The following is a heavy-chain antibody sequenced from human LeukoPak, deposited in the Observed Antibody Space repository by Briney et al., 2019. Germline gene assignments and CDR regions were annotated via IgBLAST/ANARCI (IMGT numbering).Heavy chain of an antibody. D-gene: IGHD5-18*01. V-gene: IGHV4-38-2*02. J-gene: IGHJ4*02. CDR3: AREGGYSYGDAPLHFDY. Sequence: ASETLSLTCTVSGYSISSGSCWGWIRQPPGEGLDWIGSIYHSGSTFYNPSLKSRVTISVNTSKNQFSLRLSSVTAADTAVYYCAREGGYSYGDAPLHFDYWGQGTLVTVSS. CDR1: GYSISSGSC. CDR2: IYHSGST.